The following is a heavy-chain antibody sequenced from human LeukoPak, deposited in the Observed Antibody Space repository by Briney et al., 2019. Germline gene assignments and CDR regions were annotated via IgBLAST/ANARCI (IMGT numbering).Heavy chain of an antibody. D-gene: IGHD3-16*02. CDR1: GYSFTNYA. CDR3: ARAGQRMITFGGVIAPGNWFDP. V-gene: IGHV1-3*01. J-gene: IGHJ5*02. CDR2: INAGKVDP. Sequence: ASVKVSCRASGYSFTNYAMHWVRQAPGQRPEWVGCINAGKVDPKYSQKFQGRVTITGDTTASTGYMELTGLTPEDTAVYYCARAGQRMITFGGVIAPGNWFDPWGQGTLVTVSS.